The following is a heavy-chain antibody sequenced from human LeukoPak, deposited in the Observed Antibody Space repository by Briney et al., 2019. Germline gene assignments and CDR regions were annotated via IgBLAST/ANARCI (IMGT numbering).Heavy chain of an antibody. V-gene: IGHV3-23*01. CDR3: AKEKYYYDTSGYYPFDY. CDR1: GFTFNNAW. D-gene: IGHD3-22*01. Sequence: GGSLRLSCAASGFTFNNAWMNWVRQAPGKGLEWVSGIGGSGYSTYYADSVKGRFTISRDNSKSTLYLQMSSLRAEDTAVYYCAKEKYYYDTSGYYPFDYWGQGTLVTVSS. CDR2: IGGSGYST. J-gene: IGHJ4*02.